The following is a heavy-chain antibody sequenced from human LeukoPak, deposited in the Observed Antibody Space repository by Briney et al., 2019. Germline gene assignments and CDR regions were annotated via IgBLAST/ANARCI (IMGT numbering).Heavy chain of an antibody. D-gene: IGHD3-10*01. CDR1: GFTFSSYW. CDR2: IKQDGSEK. J-gene: IGHJ4*02. V-gene: IGHV3-7*01. Sequence: GGSLRLSCAASGFTFSSYWMSWVRQAPGKGLEWVANIKQDGSEKYYVDSVKGRFTISRDNAKNSLYLQMNSLRAEDTAVYYCARDGPGGSGSYSFDYWGQGTLVTVSS. CDR3: ARDGPGGSGSYSFDY.